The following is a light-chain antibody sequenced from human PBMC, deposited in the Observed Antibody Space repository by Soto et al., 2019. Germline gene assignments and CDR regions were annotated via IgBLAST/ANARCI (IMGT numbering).Light chain of an antibody. CDR1: QSISSW. Sequence: DLQMTQSPSTLSASVGDRVTITCRASQSISSWLAWYQQKPGKAPKCLICKASGLESGVPSRFSGSGSETEFTLTISSLQPDDFAIYYCQQYSSYPWTFGQGTKVEIK. CDR3: QQYSSYPWT. J-gene: IGKJ1*01. V-gene: IGKV1-5*03. CDR2: KAS.